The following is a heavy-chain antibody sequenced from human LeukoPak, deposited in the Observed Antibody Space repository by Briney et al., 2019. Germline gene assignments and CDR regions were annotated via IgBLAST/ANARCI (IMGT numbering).Heavy chain of an antibody. CDR3: ARGGYYYDSSGPMASDY. CDR2: INPNSGGT. J-gene: IGHJ4*02. Sequence: ASVKVSCKASGYTFTGYYMHWVRQAPGQGLEWMGWINPNSGGTNYAQKFQGRVTMTRDTSISTAYMELSRLRSDDTAVYSCARGGYYYDSSGPMASDYWGQGTLVTVSS. CDR1: GYTFTGYY. V-gene: IGHV1-2*02. D-gene: IGHD3-22*01.